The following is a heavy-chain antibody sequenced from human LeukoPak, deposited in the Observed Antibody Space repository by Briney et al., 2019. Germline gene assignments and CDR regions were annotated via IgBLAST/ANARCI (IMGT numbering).Heavy chain of an antibody. CDR3: AKVGYNWNPGYFDY. CDR2: SGSGGST. Sequence: SGSGGSTYYADSVKGRFTISRDNSKNTLYLQMNSLRAEDTAVYYCAKVGYNWNPGYFDYWGQGTLVTVSS. D-gene: IGHD1-20*01. J-gene: IGHJ4*02. V-gene: IGHV3-23*01.